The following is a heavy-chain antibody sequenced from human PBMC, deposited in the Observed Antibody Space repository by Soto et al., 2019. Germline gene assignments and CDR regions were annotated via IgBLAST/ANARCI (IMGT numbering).Heavy chain of an antibody. D-gene: IGHD3-3*01. CDR1: GYTFTSYA. CDR3: ARDPSYDFWSGQNGGYYYGMDV. CDR2: INTNPGNP. V-gene: IGHV7-4-1*01. Sequence: ASVKFSWKASGYTFTSYAMNWVRQAPGQGLEWMGWINTNPGNPTYAQGFTGRFVFSLDTSVSTAYLQICSLKAEDTAVYYCARDPSYDFWSGQNGGYYYGMDVWGQGTTVTVSS. J-gene: IGHJ6*02.